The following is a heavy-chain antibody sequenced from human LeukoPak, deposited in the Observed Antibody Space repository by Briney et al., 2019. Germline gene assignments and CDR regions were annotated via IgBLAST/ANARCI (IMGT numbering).Heavy chain of an antibody. Sequence: PSETLSLTCAVYGGSFSGYYWSWIRQPPGKGLEWIGYIYYSGSTNYNPSLKSRVTISVDTSKDQFSLKLSSVTAADTAVYYCAREQREVVSSWYRYYYYYMDVWGKGTTVTVSS. D-gene: IGHD6-13*01. CDR2: IYYSGST. CDR1: GGSFSGYY. CDR3: AREQREVVSSWYRYYYYYMDV. J-gene: IGHJ6*03. V-gene: IGHV4-59*01.